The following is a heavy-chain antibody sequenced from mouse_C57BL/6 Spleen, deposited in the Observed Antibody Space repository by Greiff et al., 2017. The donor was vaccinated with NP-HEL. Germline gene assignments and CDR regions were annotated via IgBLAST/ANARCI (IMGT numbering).Heavy chain of an antibody. D-gene: IGHD1-1*01. CDR2: IYPGSGST. J-gene: IGHJ1*03. CDR1: GYTFTSYW. CDR3: ARNYGSSPHWYFDV. V-gene: IGHV1-55*01. Sequence: QVQLQQSGAELVKPGASVKMSCKASGYTFTSYWITWVKQRPGQGLEWIGDIYPGSGSTNYNEKFKSKATLTVDTSSSTAYMQLSSLTSEDSAVYYCARNYGSSPHWYFDVWGTGTTVTVSS.